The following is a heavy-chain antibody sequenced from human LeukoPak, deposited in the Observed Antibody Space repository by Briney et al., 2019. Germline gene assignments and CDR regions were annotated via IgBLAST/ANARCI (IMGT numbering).Heavy chain of an antibody. V-gene: IGHV1-8*01. Sequence: GASVKVSCKASGYTFTTYDITWVRQATGQGLEWMGWMNPNSGDTAYAQKFQGRVAMTRDTSISTAYMELSSLTSEDTAVYYCARGLGDYYDTSDYYYAVPAHWGQGTLVTASS. J-gene: IGHJ4*02. D-gene: IGHD3-22*01. CDR3: ARGLGDYYDTSDYYYAVPAH. CDR1: GYTFTTYD. CDR2: MNPNSGDT.